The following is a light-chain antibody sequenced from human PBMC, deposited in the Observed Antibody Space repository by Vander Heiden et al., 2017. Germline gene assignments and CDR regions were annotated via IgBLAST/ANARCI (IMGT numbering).Light chain of an antibody. Sequence: EIVLTQSPGTLSLSPGERATLSCRASQSVSSTYLAWYQQKPGQAPRLLTYGASSRATGIPARFSGSGSGTDFTLTISRLEPEDFAVYYCQQYGSTAYTFGQGTKLEIK. J-gene: IGKJ2*01. V-gene: IGKV3-20*01. CDR3: QQYGSTAYT. CDR2: GAS. CDR1: QSVSSTY.